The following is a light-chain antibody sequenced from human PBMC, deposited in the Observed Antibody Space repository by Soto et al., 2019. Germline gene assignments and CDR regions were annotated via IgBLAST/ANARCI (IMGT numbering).Light chain of an antibody. CDR1: EGISTS. CDR3: QKYNVVPWT. V-gene: IGKV1-27*01. CDR2: AAS. Sequence: DVQMTQSPPSLSASVGDTVTITCRASEGISTSLAWYQQKPGKVPRLLIYAASTLQSGVPSRFSGSGSGTDFTLTISGLQPEDVATYYCQKYNVVPWTFGQGTKVEIK. J-gene: IGKJ1*01.